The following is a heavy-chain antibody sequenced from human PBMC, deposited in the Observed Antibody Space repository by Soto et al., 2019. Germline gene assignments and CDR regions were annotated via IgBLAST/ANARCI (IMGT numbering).Heavy chain of an antibody. CDR2: IGAADDP. J-gene: IGHJ6*02. CDR3: ARAYSGRLPRRADYYFAMDV. CDR1: GFTFSAYD. Sequence: GESLKISCAASGFTFSAYDMHWVRQTTGKGLEWVSAIGAADDPYYLGSVKGRFTISRENAKNSLYLQMNSLRAEDTAVYYCARAYSGRLPRRADYYFAMDVWGQGTTVTVSS. V-gene: IGHV3-13*05. D-gene: IGHD2-15*01.